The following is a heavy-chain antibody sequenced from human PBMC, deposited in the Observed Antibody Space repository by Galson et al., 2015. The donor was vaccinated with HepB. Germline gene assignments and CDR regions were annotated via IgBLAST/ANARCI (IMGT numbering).Heavy chain of an antibody. CDR2: ISGSGDST. Sequence: SLRLSCAGSGFTFNNYAMNWVRQTPGKGLEWVSAISGSGDSTYNANSVKGRFTISRDNSKNTLYLQMNSLRAEDTATYYCAKDLDSTSGNYYYYYGVDVWGQGTTVTVS. CDR3: AKDLDSTSGNYYYYYGVDV. D-gene: IGHD2-2*01. J-gene: IGHJ6*02. V-gene: IGHV3-23*01. CDR1: GFTFNNYA.